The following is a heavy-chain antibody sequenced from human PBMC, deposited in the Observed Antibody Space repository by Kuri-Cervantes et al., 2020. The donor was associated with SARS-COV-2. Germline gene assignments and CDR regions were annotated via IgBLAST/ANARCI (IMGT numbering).Heavy chain of an antibody. CDR3: ARDLISVTAYFDF. J-gene: IGHJ4*02. CDR1: GFSFSDYY. CDR2: ISGSGGYT. Sequence: GGSLRLSCVASGFSFSDYYMSWIRQAPGKGLEWVSYISGSGGYTNYADSVKGRFTISGDNAKNSVYLQMRSVRAEDTAVYYCARDLISVTAYFDFWGQGTQVTVSS. V-gene: IGHV3-11*06. D-gene: IGHD2-21*02.